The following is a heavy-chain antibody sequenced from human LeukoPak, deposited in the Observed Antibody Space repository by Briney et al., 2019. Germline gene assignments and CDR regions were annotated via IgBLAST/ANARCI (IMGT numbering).Heavy chain of an antibody. Sequence: GGSLRLSCAASGFTFSSYEMNWVRQAPGKGLEWVSYISSSGSTIYYADSVKGRFTISRDNAKNSLYLQMNSLRAEDTAVYYCARDMPGYCSSTSCPFDYWGQGTLVTVSS. CDR3: ARDMPGYCSSTSCPFDY. CDR1: GFTFSSYE. CDR2: ISSSGSTI. J-gene: IGHJ4*02. D-gene: IGHD2-2*01. V-gene: IGHV3-48*03.